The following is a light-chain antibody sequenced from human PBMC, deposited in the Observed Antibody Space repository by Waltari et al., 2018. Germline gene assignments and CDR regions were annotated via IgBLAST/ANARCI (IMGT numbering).Light chain of an antibody. CDR3: QAWDSSTAI. CDR2: QDN. V-gene: IGLV3-1*01. Sequence: SYELTQPPSVSVSPGQPASITRSGNKLGDTSACWYQQKPGQSPVLVIYQDNNRPSGIPERFAGSNSGNTATLTIRGTQAMDEADYYCQAWDSSTAIFGGGTKLTVL. J-gene: IGLJ2*01. CDR1: KLGDTS.